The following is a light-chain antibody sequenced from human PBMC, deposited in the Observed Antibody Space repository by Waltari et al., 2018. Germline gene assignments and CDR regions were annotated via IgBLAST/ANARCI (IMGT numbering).Light chain of an antibody. CDR2: YDS. CDR3: LVWHSTIDHQGV. V-gene: IGLV3-21*04. CDR1: TIGGQS. J-gene: IGLJ2*01. Sequence: SYVVTQSPSVSVAPGETARITCGGDTIGGQSVHWYQQRPGQAPVLVISYDSDRPSGIPERFSGSNSGNTATLTISWVEAEDEADYYCLVWHSTIDHQGVFGGGTKLTVL.